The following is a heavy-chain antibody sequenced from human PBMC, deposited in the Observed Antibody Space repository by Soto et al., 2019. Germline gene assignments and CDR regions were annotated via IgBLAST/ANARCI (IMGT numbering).Heavy chain of an antibody. CDR3: ARGDEGILPPPNWFDP. CDR2: ISSSSSTI. V-gene: IGHV3-48*02. CDR1: GFTFSSYS. Sequence: GGSLRLSCAASGFTFSSYSMNWVRQAPGKGLEWVSYISSSSSTIYYADSVKGRFTISRDNAKNSLYLQMNSLRDEDTAVYYSARGDEGILPPPNWFDPWGQGTLVTVSS. J-gene: IGHJ5*02.